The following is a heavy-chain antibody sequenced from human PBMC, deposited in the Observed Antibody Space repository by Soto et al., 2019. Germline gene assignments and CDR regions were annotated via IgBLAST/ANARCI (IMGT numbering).Heavy chain of an antibody. J-gene: IGHJ2*01. D-gene: IGHD4-17*01. CDR1: GFTFSIYA. CDR2: ISGSDGST. CDR3: ASRTVGWYFDL. V-gene: IGHV3-23*01. Sequence: EVQLLESGGGLVQPGGSLRLSCAASGFTFSIYAMNWVRQAPGKGLEWVSVISGSDGSTYYADSVKGRFTISRDNSKNTLYLQMNSLRAEDTAVYYCASRTVGWYFDLWGRGTLVTVSS.